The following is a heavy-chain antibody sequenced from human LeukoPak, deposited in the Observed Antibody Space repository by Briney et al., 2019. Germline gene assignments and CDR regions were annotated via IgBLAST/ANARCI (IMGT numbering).Heavy chain of an antibody. CDR3: AGEAGDGSGSFDY. Sequence: ASVNVSCTASGYTFSVYYIHWVRQAPGQGLEWMGRINPNTGVTIYAQKFQDRVSMTWETSISTASMELSRLRSDDTAVYYCAGEAGDGSGSFDYWGQGTLVTVSS. D-gene: IGHD3-10*01. CDR1: GYTFSVYY. V-gene: IGHV1-2*06. CDR2: INPNTGVT. J-gene: IGHJ4*02.